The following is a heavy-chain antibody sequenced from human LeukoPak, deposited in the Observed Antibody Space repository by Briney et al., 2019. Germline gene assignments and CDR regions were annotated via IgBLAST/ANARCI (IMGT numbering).Heavy chain of an antibody. CDR3: ARDPRNKGFDP. V-gene: IGHV3-74*01. CDR1: GFTLSYYW. J-gene: IGHJ5*02. D-gene: IGHD1/OR15-1a*01. Sequence: GGSLRLSCAASGFTLSYYWMHWVRQGPGKGLVWVSTINGDGSSTNYADSVKGRFTISRDNAKNTLYLEMNSLRVEDTAVYHCARDPRNKGFDPWGQGTLVTVSS. CDR2: INGDGSST.